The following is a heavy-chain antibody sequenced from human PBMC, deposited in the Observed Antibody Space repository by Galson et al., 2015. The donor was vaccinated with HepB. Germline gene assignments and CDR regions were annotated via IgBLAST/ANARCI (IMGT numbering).Heavy chain of an antibody. V-gene: IGHV1-46*01. CDR2: INPSGGST. Sequence: SVKVSCKASGYTFTSCYMHWVRQAPGQGLEWMGIINPSGGSTSYAQKFQGRVTMTRDTSTSTVYMELSSLRSEDTAVYYCARGWGFIMVATPPPDYWGQGTLVTVSS. CDR1: GYTFTSCY. J-gene: IGHJ4*02. CDR3: ARGWGFIMVATPPPDY. D-gene: IGHD5-12*01.